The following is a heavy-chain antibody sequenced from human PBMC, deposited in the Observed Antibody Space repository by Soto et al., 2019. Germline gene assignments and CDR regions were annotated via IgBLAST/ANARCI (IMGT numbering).Heavy chain of an antibody. CDR3: ARDYANLLWFGELTPRFDY. J-gene: IGHJ4*02. V-gene: IGHV3-48*02. CDR1: GFTFSSYS. Sequence: GGSLRLSCAASGFTFSSYSMNWVRQAPGKGLEWVSYISSSSSTIYYADSVKGRFTISRDNAKNSLYLQMNSLRDEDTAVYYCARDYANLLWFGELTPRFDYWGQGTLVTVSS. CDR2: ISSSSSTI. D-gene: IGHD3-10*01.